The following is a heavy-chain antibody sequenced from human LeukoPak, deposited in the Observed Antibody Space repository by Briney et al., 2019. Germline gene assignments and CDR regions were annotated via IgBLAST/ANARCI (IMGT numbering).Heavy chain of an antibody. CDR2: ISSGGGTI. Sequence: PGGSLRLSCAASVFTFSSYEMNWVRQAPGKGLEWVSYISSGGGTIYYAESVKGRFTISRDNAKNSLYLQMNSLRAEDTAVYYCAELGITMIGGVWGKGTTVTISS. CDR1: VFTFSSYE. CDR3: AELGITMIGGV. D-gene: IGHD3-10*02. V-gene: IGHV3-48*03. J-gene: IGHJ6*04.